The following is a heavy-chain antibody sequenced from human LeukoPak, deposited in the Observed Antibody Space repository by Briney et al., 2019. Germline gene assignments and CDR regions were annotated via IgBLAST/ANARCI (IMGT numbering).Heavy chain of an antibody. J-gene: IGHJ4*02. CDR1: GFTSSSYW. V-gene: IGHV3-7*03. Sequence: GGSLRLSCAASGFTSSSYWMSWVRQAPGKGLEWVANIKQDGSEKYYVDPVKGRFTISRDNAKDSLYLQMNSLRAEDTAVYYCARDESDYYDRSGYSSQNDYWGQGTLVTVSS. D-gene: IGHD3-22*01. CDR3: ARDESDYYDRSGYSSQNDY. CDR2: IKQDGSEK.